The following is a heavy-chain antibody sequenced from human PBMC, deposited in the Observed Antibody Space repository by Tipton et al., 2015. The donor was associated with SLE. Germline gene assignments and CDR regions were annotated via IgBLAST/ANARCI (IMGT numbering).Heavy chain of an antibody. V-gene: IGHV4-61*02. CDR3: ASSVNQLGILS. J-gene: IGHJ4*02. CDR1: GGSISSGSYY. Sequence: TLSLTCTVSGGSISSGSYYWSWIRQPAGKGLEWIGRIYTSGSTNYNPSLKSRVTISVDTPKNQFSLKLSSVTAADTAVYYCASSVNQLGILSWGQGTLVTVSS. CDR2: IYTSGST. D-gene: IGHD7-27*01.